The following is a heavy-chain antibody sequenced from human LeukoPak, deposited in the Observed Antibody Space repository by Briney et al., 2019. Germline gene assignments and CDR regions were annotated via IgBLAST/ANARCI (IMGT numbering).Heavy chain of an antibody. CDR2: INHSGST. J-gene: IGHJ4*02. V-gene: IGHV4-34*01. CDR3: ARRAYTTTRKFDS. CDR1: GESFRGYQ. Sequence: SETLSLTCAVYGESFRGYQWTWIREPPGKGLEWIGEINHSGSTNYNPSLKSRVTISVDTSKNQFSLKLSSVTAADTAVYYCARRAYTTTRKFDSWGQGTLVSVSS. D-gene: IGHD2-2*01.